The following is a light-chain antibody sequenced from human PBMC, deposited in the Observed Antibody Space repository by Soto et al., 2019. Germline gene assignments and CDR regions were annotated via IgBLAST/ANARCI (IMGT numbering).Light chain of an antibody. J-gene: IGKJ1*01. CDR2: KAS. CDR1: QSISSW. Sequence: DIQMTQAPSILSASVGDRVTITCRASQSISSWLAWYQKKPGKATNLLIYKASHLENGVPSRVSGSGSGTEVTLTISSLQPGDCATDYGQHYNTYPWTFGQGTKVDIK. V-gene: IGKV1-5*03. CDR3: QHYNTYPWT.